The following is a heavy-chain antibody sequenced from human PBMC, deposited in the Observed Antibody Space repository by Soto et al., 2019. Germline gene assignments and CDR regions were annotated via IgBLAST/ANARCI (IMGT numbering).Heavy chain of an antibody. CDR2: ISYSGSA. J-gene: IGHJ5*02. V-gene: IGHV4-31*03. Sequence: PSETLSLTCSVSGGSINSGNYYWSWIRQHPGKGLEWIGYISYSGSAHYNPSLRSRVFISVDTSRNQFSLKLSPVTAANTAVYYCARRRCTTTTCFDPWGQGSLVTVSS. D-gene: IGHD2-2*01. CDR1: GGSINSGNYY. CDR3: ARRRCTTTTCFDP.